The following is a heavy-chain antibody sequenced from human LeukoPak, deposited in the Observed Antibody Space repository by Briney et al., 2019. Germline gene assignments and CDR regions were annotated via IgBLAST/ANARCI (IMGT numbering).Heavy chain of an antibody. V-gene: IGHV3-23*01. CDR1: GFTFSVHG. D-gene: IGHD1-26*01. J-gene: IGHJ4*02. Sequence: PGGPLRLSCVASGFTFSVHGMTWVRQAPGEGLEWVSSVGGGTDINYAGSVKGRFTASRDNSKNTRYLQMNSLRAEDTAVYYCAKDATPRNGIWDYFDHWGQGTPVTVSS. CDR2: VGGGTDI. CDR3: AKDATPRNGIWDYFDH.